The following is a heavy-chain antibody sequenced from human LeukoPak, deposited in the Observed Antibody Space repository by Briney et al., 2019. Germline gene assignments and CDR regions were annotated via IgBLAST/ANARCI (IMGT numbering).Heavy chain of an antibody. J-gene: IGHJ4*02. D-gene: IGHD3-10*01. CDR1: GGSISSSSYY. Sequence: SETLSLTCNVSGGSISSSSYYWAWIRQPPGKGLEWIGSMYYSGSTYYNPSLKSRVTISVDTSKNQFSLKLSSVTAADTAVYYCARDRSTMVRGVINYWGQGTLVTVSS. V-gene: IGHV4-39*02. CDR2: MYYSGST. CDR3: ARDRSTMVRGVINY.